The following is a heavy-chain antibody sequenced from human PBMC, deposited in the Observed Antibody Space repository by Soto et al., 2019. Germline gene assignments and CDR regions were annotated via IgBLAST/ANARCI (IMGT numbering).Heavy chain of an antibody. CDR3: AREPTDSSTPSYMAV. D-gene: IGHD4-4*01. J-gene: IGHJ6*03. CDR1: GYTFTGYY. Sequence: ASVKVSCKASGYTFTGYYMHWVRQAPGQGLEWMGIINPSGGTTIYAQKFQGRGTMTRGTSTSTVYMELSSLRSEDTAVYYCAREPTDSSTPSYMAVSGKGKPVTLSS. V-gene: IGHV1-46*03. CDR2: INPSGGTT.